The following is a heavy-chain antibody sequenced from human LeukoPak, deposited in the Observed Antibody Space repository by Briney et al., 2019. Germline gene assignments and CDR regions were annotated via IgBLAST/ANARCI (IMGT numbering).Heavy chain of an antibody. V-gene: IGHV4-30-2*01. J-gene: IGHJ4*02. CDR1: GGSISSGGYS. CDR3: ARVRGSGYYLYYFDY. CDR2: IYHSGST. Sequence: PSETLSLTCAVSGGSISSGGYSWSWIRQPPGKGLEWIGYIYHSGSTYYNPSLKSRVTISVDRSKNQSSLKLSSVTAADTAVYYCARVRGSGYYLYYFDYWGQGTLVTVSS. D-gene: IGHD3-22*01.